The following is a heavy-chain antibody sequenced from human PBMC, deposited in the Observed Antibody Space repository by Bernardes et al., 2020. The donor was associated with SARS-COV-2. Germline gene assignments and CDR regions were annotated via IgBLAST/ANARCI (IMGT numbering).Heavy chain of an antibody. D-gene: IGHD3-16*02. Sequence: SETLSLTCAVYGGSFSGYYWSWIRKPPGKGLEWIGEINHSGSTNYNPSLKSRVTISVDTSKNQFSLKLSSVTAADTAVYYCARNGGYHYYIYGMDVWGQGTTVTVSS. CDR3: ARNGGYHYYIYGMDV. J-gene: IGHJ6*02. CDR2: INHSGST. V-gene: IGHV4-34*01. CDR1: GGSFSGYY.